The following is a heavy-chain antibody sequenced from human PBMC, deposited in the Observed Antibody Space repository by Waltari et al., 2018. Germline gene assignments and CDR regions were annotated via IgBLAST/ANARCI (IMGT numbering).Heavy chain of an antibody. V-gene: IGHV4-59*01. D-gene: IGHD3-3*01. CDR1: GDSINNYY. CDR3: GRSYDFWSGYPVEY. CDR2: VAYNGKT. J-gene: IGHJ4*02. Sequence: TCSVSGDSINNYYWNWIRQPPGKELEWIGYVAYNGKTNYNPSLKSRVTISVDTSKTQFSLKVTSVTAADTAVYYCGRSYDFWSGYPVEYWGPGSLVTVSS.